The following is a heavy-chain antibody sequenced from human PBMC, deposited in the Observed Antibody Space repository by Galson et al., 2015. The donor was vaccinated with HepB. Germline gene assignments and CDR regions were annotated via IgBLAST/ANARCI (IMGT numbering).Heavy chain of an antibody. J-gene: IGHJ4*02. CDR1: GGTFSSYA. CDR2: IIPIFGTA. CDR3: ARGAYSDSTGYYYAY. V-gene: IGHV1-69*13. D-gene: IGHD3-22*01. Sequence: SVKVSCKASGGTFSSYAISWVRQAPGQGLEWMGGIIPIFGTANYAQKFQGRVTITADESTRTAYMEVSSLRSEDTALYYCARGAYSDSTGYYYAYWGQGTLVTVSS.